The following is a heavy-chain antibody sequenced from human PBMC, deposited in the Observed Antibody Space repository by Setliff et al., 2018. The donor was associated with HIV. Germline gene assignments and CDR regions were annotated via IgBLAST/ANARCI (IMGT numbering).Heavy chain of an antibody. D-gene: IGHD3-10*01. CDR3: ASGKGVRGVIITGGLDV. CDR2: INPNSGGT. CDR1: GYTFSDYY. Sequence: ASVKVSCKASGYTFSDYYMHWVRQAPGQGLEWMGWINPNSGGTNYAQKFQGRVIMTRDTSISTAYMELSSLTSADTAVYYCASGKGVRGVIITGGLDVWGKGTTVTVSS. V-gene: IGHV1-2*02. J-gene: IGHJ6*04.